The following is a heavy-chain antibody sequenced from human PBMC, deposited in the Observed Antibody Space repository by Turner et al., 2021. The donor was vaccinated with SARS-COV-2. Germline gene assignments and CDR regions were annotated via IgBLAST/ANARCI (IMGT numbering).Heavy chain of an antibody. CDR2: INPKSGGT. D-gene: IGHD3-22*01. V-gene: IGHV1-2*02. CDR1: GYTFTGHY. J-gene: IGHJ1*01. CDR3: ARTFHSDSSGYHYVPYLQH. Sequence: QVQLVQSGADVTKPGASVKVSCKASGYTFTGHYIHWVRQAPAQGVEWVGWINPKSGGTNYAQKFQGRVTMTRDTSISTAYMELNRLRSDDTAVYYCARTFHSDSSGYHYVPYLQHWGQGTLLTVSS.